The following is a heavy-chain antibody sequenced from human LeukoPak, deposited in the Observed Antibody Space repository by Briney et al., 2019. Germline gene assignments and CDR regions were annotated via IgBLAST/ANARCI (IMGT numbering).Heavy chain of an antibody. CDR2: VYHRGST. D-gene: IGHD1-26*01. Sequence: SETLSLTCTVSGGSISTTNYYWGWIRQPPGKGLEWIGSVYHRGSTYYNPSLKSRVTISVDTSKKHFSLKMSSVTAADTAVYYCAKGDSGYDYYDMDVWGQGTTVTVSS. CDR3: AKGDSGYDYYDMDV. CDR1: GGSISTTNYY. J-gene: IGHJ6*02. V-gene: IGHV4-39*02.